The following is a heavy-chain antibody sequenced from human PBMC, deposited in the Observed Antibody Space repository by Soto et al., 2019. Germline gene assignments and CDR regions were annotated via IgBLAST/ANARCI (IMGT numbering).Heavy chain of an antibody. CDR3: ARANYYGSPGDFDY. D-gene: IGHD3-10*01. CDR1: GFTFSSYS. V-gene: IGHV3-48*01. J-gene: IGHJ4*02. Sequence: EVQLVESGGGLVQPGGSLRLSCAASGFTFSSYSMNWVRQAPGKGLEWVSYISSSISTIYYADSVKGRFTISRDNAKNSLYLQMNSMRAEETAVYYCARANYYGSPGDFDYWGQGTLVTVSS. CDR2: ISSSISTI.